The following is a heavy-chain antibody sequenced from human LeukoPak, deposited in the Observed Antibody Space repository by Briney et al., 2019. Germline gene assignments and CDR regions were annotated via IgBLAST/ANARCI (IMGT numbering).Heavy chain of an antibody. Sequence: PGGSLRLSCAASGFTFSSYAMHWVRQAPGKGLEWVAVIWYDGSNENYADSVRGRFTVSRDNSKNTLYLHMNSVRAEDTAVYYCARVAVSDSSGYCDYWGQGTLVTVSS. V-gene: IGHV3-33*08. CDR2: IWYDGSNE. D-gene: IGHD3-22*01. CDR1: GFTFSSYA. J-gene: IGHJ4*02. CDR3: ARVAVSDSSGYCDY.